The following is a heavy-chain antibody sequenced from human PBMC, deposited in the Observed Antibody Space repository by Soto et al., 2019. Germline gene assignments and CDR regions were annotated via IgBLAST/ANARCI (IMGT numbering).Heavy chain of an antibody. Sequence: GASVKVSCKASGYTLTTYHIHWVRQAPGRGLEWMGIINPSGGGTNYAQRFQGRVTMTTDTSTSTVNMELNNLRSEDTAVYYCARAPLWGMDVWGQGTTVTVSS. D-gene: IGHD3-10*01. V-gene: IGHV1-46*01. J-gene: IGHJ6*02. CDR2: INPSGGGT. CDR3: ARAPLWGMDV. CDR1: GYTLTTYH.